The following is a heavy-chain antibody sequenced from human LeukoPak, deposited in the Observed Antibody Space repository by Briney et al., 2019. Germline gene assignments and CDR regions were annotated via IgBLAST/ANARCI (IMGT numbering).Heavy chain of an antibody. CDR2: INSDGSTI. J-gene: IGHJ4*02. Sequence: GGSLRLSCAASEFSLGDYWMHWVRQAPGKGLVWVSRINSDGSTISYADSVKGRFTISRDNAKNTLFLQMNSLRAEDTAVYYCARSAAGTYYWGQGTLVTVSS. CDR1: EFSLGDYW. V-gene: IGHV3-74*01. CDR3: ARSAAGTYY. D-gene: IGHD1-1*01.